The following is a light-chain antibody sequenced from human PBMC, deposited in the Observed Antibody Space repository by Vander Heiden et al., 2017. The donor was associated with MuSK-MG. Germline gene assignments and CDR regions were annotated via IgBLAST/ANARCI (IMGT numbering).Light chain of an antibody. CDR3: QQSDSTLLT. V-gene: IGKV1-39*01. Sequence: DIQMTHSPSSLSASVGDRVTITCRASQSISSYLNWYQQKPGKAPKLLIYAASSLQSAVPSRFSGSGSGTDFTLTIIRLQPADFATYFCQQSDSTLLTFGGGTKLEIK. J-gene: IGKJ4*01. CDR1: QSISSY. CDR2: AAS.